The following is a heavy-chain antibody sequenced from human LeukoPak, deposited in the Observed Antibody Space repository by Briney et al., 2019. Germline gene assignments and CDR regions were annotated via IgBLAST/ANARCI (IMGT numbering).Heavy chain of an antibody. D-gene: IGHD3-3*01. Sequence: PGGPLRLSCAASGFTFSSYWMHWVRQAPGKGLVWVSLINSDGSSTIYADSVKGRFTISRDNAKNTLCLQMKSLRAEDTAVYYCARGLTVFGVVNDAFDIWGQGTMVTVSS. CDR1: GFTFSSYW. V-gene: IGHV3-74*01. J-gene: IGHJ3*02. CDR2: INSDGSST. CDR3: ARGLTVFGVVNDAFDI.